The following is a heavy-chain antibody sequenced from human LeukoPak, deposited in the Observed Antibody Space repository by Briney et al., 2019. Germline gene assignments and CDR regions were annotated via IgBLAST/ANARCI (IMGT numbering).Heavy chain of an antibody. V-gene: IGHV1-2*02. D-gene: IGHD6-19*01. Sequence: GASVKVSCKASGYTFTGYYMYWVRQAPGQGLEWMGWINPNSGGTNYAQKLQGRVTMTTDTSTSTAHMELRSLRSDDTAVYYCAREMGSGWPYTSYYYYYYYMDVWGKGTTVTISS. CDR2: INPNSGGT. J-gene: IGHJ6*03. CDR1: GYTFTGYY. CDR3: AREMGSGWPYTSYYYYYYYMDV.